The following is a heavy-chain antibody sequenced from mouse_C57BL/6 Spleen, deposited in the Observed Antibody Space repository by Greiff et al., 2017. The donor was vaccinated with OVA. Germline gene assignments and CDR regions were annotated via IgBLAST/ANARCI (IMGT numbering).Heavy chain of an antibody. CDR1: GYAFSSSW. CDR3: ASPLTTVVAPGAMDY. CDR2: IYPGDGDT. V-gene: IGHV1-82*01. Sequence: VKLQESGPELVKPGASVKISCKASGYAFSSSWMNWVKQRPGKGLEWIGRIYPGDGDTNYNGKFKGKATLTADKSSSTAYMQLSSLTSEDSAVYFCASPLTTVVAPGAMDYWGQGTSVTVSS. D-gene: IGHD1-1*01. J-gene: IGHJ4*01.